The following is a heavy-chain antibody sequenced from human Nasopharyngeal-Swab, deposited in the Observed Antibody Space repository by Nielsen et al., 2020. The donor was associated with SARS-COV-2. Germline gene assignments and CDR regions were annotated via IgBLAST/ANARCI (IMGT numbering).Heavy chain of an antibody. Sequence: WIRQPPGQGLEWVSAISGSGGSTYYADSVKGRFTISRDNSKNTLYLQMNSLRAEDTAVYYCAKEDGIVGATRDFGAYWGQGTLVTVSS. J-gene: IGHJ4*02. CDR2: ISGSGGST. CDR3: AKEDGIVGATRDFGAY. D-gene: IGHD1-26*01. V-gene: IGHV3-23*01.